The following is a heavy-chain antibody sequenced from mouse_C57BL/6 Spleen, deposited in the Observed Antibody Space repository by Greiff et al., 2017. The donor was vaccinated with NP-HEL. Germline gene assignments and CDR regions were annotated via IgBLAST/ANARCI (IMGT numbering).Heavy chain of an antibody. CDR2: IHPNSGST. J-gene: IGHJ4*01. V-gene: IGHV1-64*01. CDR1: GYTFTSYW. CDR3: AREGGSYAMDY. Sequence: VQLQQSGAELVKPGASVKISCKASGYTFTSYWMHWVKQRPGQGLEWIGMIHPNSGSTNYNEKFKGKATLTADKSSSTAYMELRSLTSEDSAVYFCAREGGSYAMDYWGQGTSVTVSS.